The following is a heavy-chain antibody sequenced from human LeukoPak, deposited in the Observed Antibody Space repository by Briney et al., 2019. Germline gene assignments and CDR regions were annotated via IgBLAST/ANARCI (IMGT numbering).Heavy chain of an antibody. CDR3: ARDKGYYGSGINWFDL. V-gene: IGHV1-69*13. D-gene: IGHD3-10*01. J-gene: IGHJ5*02. CDR1: GGTFSSYA. CDR2: IIPIFGTA. Sequence: SVKVSCKASGGTFSSYAISWVRQAPGQGLEWMGGIIPIFGTANYAQKFQGRVTITADESTSTAYMELSSLRSEDTAVYYCARDKGYYGSGINWFDLWGQGTLVTVSS.